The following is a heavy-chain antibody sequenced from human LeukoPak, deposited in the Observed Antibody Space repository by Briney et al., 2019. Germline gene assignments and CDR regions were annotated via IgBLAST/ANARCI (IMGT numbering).Heavy chain of an antibody. D-gene: IGHD1-1*01. V-gene: IGHV4-61*01. CDR2: VFYTGST. Sequence: SETLSLTCTMSGGSISGGSFSTYYWTWLRQPPGKGLVGVGYVFYTGSTNYNPSLKSRVTISLDTSKNQFSLNLNSVTAADTAVYYCTRRVATTGIYAFDIWGQGTMVTVSS. CDR1: GGSISGGSFSTYY. CDR3: TRRVATTGIYAFDI. J-gene: IGHJ3*02.